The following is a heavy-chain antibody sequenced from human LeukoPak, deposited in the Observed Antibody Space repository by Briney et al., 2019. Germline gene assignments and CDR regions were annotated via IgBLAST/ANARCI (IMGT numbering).Heavy chain of an antibody. Sequence: GGSLRLSCAASGFTFSSYGMSWVRQAPGKGLEWVSAISGSGGFTYYADSVKGRFTISRDNSKNTLYLQMNSLRAEDTAVYYCARDNYYDSSGYAIWGQGTLVTVSS. D-gene: IGHD3-22*01. J-gene: IGHJ4*02. CDR1: GFTFSSYG. CDR2: ISGSGGFT. CDR3: ARDNYYDSSGYAI. V-gene: IGHV3-23*01.